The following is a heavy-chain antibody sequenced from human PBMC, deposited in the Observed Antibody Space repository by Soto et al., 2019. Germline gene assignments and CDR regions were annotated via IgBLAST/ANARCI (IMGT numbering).Heavy chain of an antibody. D-gene: IGHD4-17*01. J-gene: IGHJ4*02. Sequence: QVQLVQSGAEVKKPGSSVKVSCKASGDTVSKFLINWVRQAPGQGPEWMGGIIPMFGTTNYARKLRGRVTITADESTTTAYMELSSLQSDDTAVYYCAGEIGYGDFSAGLLDWGQGTRVTVSS. CDR2: IIPMFGTT. V-gene: IGHV1-69*01. CDR1: GDTVSKFL. CDR3: AGEIGYGDFSAGLLD.